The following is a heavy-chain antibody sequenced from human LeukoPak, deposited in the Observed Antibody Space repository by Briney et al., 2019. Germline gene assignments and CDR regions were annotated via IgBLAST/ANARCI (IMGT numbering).Heavy chain of an antibody. CDR1: GFTFGDYL. Sequence: GGSLRLSCTASGFTFGDYLMSWIRQAPGKGPEWIGFISGGTTEYAASVKGRFTISRDDSTSIAYLQMNSLPAEDTAVYYCSRGSGWLSVYWGQGTLVTVSS. V-gene: IGHV3-49*03. CDR3: SRGSGWLSVY. J-gene: IGHJ4*02. CDR2: ISGGTT. D-gene: IGHD6-19*01.